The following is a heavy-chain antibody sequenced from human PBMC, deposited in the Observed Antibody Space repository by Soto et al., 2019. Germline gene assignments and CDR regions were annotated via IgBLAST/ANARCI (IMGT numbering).Heavy chain of an antibody. Sequence: SVKVSCKTSGYTFTNFAISWVRQAPGQGLEWMGGIIPIFGTANYAQKFQGRVTITADKSTSTAYMELSSLRSEDTAVYYCARDLEDYYDSSGYYRPDAFDIWGQGTMVTVSS. CDR3: ARDLEDYYDSSGYYRPDAFDI. CDR2: IIPIFGTA. V-gene: IGHV1-69*06. D-gene: IGHD3-22*01. J-gene: IGHJ3*02. CDR1: GYTFTNFA.